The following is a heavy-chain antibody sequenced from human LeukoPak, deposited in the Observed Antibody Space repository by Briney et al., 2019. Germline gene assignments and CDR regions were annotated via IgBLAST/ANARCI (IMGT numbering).Heavy chain of an antibody. V-gene: IGHV3-7*01. CDR2: MNEDGSEK. CDR1: GFTVSSLA. Sequence: GGSLRLSCAASGFTVSSLAMHWVRQAPGKGLEWVANMNEDGSEKNYVDSVKGRFTISRDNAQDSLYLQMNSLRAEDTAVYYCARDRGYSNFDYWGQGTLLTVSS. CDR3: ARDRGYSNFDY. D-gene: IGHD4-11*01. J-gene: IGHJ4*02.